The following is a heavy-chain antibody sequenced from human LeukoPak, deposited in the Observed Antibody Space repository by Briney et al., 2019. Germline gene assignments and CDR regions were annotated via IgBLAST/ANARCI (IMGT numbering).Heavy chain of an antibody. J-gene: IGHJ4*02. CDR1: GFTFSSYS. CDR2: ISSSSSYI. CDR3: ARDRGHCHDY. V-gene: IGHV3-21*01. D-gene: IGHD3-10*01. Sequence: GGSLRLSCAASGFTFSSYSMNWVRQAPGKGLEWVSSISSSSSYIYYAHSVKGRFTISRDNAKNSLYLQMNSLRAEDTAVYYCARDRGHCHDYWGQGTLVTVSS.